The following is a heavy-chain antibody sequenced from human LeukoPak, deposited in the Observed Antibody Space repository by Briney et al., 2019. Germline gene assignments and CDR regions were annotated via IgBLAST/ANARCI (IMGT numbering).Heavy chain of an antibody. D-gene: IGHD2-2*01. V-gene: IGHV1-2*02. CDR3: ARSVVVPAAMKGRNWFDP. Sequence: ASVKVSCKASGGTFSSYAISWVRQAPGQGLEWMGWINPNSGGTNYAQKFQGRVTMTRDTSISTAYMELSRLRSDDTAVYYCARSVVVPAAMKGRNWFDPWGQGTLVTVSS. CDR2: INPNSGGT. J-gene: IGHJ5*02. CDR1: GGTFSSYA.